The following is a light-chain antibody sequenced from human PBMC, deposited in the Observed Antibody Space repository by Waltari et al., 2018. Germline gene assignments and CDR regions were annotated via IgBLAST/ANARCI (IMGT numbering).Light chain of an antibody. CDR2: RSD. J-gene: IGLJ3*02. Sequence: QSVLTQPPPASGTPGQRVTTSCSGRASTTGGNLVPGYQQFPGKAPKLLIYRSDLRPSGVPDRFSGSKSGTSASLAISGLQSEDEADYFCASWDDSLNGHWVFGGGTKVTVL. CDR3: ASWDDSLNGHWV. V-gene: IGLV1-44*01. CDR1: ASTTGGNL.